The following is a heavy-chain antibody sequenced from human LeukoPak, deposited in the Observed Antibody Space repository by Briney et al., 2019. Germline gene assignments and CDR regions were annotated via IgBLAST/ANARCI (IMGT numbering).Heavy chain of an antibody. Sequence: PGGSLRLSCAASGFTFSSYGMHWVRQAPGKGLEWVAVIWYDGSNKYYADSVKGRFTISRDNSKNTLYLQMNSLRAEDTAVYYCAKKMSITAASQVDYWGQGTLVTVSS. J-gene: IGHJ4*02. V-gene: IGHV3-33*06. CDR2: IWYDGSNK. CDR1: GFTFSSYG. D-gene: IGHD1-20*01. CDR3: AKKMSITAASQVDY.